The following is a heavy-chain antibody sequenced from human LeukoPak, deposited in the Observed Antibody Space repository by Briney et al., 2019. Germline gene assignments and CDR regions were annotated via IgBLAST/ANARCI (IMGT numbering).Heavy chain of an antibody. CDR1: GFTFRTYA. V-gene: IGHV3-48*04. CDR2: ISSSGSTI. Sequence: GGSLRLSCVASGFTFRTYAMSWVRQAPGKGLEWVSYISSSGSTIYYADSVKGRFTISRDNAKNSLYLQMNSLRAEDTAVYYCARAKRNGFDIWGQGTMVTVSS. J-gene: IGHJ3*02. CDR3: ARAKRNGFDI.